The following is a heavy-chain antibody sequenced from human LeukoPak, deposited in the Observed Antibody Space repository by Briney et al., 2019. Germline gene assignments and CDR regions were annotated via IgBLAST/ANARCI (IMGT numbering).Heavy chain of an antibody. V-gene: IGHV3-74*01. CDR2: INSDGSGT. CDR1: GFTFSSYW. Sequence: GGSLRLSCAASGFTFSSYWMHWVRRAPGKGLVWVSHINSDGSGTSYADSVKGRFTISRDNAKNTLYLQTNSLRAEDTAVYYCARGGSPPEALGDTFDIWGQGTMVTVSS. CDR3: ARGGSPPEALGDTFDI. J-gene: IGHJ3*02. D-gene: IGHD1-26*01.